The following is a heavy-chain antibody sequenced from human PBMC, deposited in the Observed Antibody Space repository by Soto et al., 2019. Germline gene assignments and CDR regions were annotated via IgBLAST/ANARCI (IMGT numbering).Heavy chain of an antibody. D-gene: IGHD3-16*01. CDR3: AMVDVYVTPSPQDC. Sequence: ASVKVSCKASGYSFTRYGIGWARQAPGQGLEWMGWINAYNGNTNYAQNLQGRLTLTTDTSTTTAYMELRSLRSNDTAIYYCAMVDVYVTPSPQDCWGQRTTVTVSS. J-gene: IGHJ6*02. CDR2: INAYNGNT. CDR1: GYSFTRYG. V-gene: IGHV1-18*01.